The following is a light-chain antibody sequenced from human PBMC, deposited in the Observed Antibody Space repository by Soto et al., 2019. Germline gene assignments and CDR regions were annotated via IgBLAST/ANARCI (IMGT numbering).Light chain of an antibody. CDR3: ASWDETLTGPV. J-gene: IGLJ2*01. V-gene: IGLV1-44*01. CDR2: SNN. Sequence: QSVLTQPPSASGTPGQRVTIACSGSTSNIGSRTVNWYQQLPGTAPKLLIYSNNHRPSGVPDRFSGSKSGTSASLAITGLQSEDEADYYCASWDETLTGPVFGGGTKLTVL. CDR1: TSNIGSRT.